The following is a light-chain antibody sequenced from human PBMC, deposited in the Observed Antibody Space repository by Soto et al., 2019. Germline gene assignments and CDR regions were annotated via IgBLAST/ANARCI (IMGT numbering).Light chain of an antibody. Sequence: IVLTQSPGTLSLSPGERATLSCRASQSVTSNYIAWYQQKLGQAPRLILFGASSRATGIPDRFSGSGSGTDVSLTISRLEPEDFAVYYCQQYGSSVWTFGQGTKVEIK. CDR1: QSVTSNY. V-gene: IGKV3-20*01. CDR2: GAS. J-gene: IGKJ1*01. CDR3: QQYGSSVWT.